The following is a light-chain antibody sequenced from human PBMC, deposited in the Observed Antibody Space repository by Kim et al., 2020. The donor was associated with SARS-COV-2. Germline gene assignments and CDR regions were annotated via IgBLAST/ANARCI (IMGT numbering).Light chain of an antibody. Sequence: EIVLTQSPATLSLSPGERAILSCRASQSVSSYLAWYQKKPGQVPRLLIYDASNRATGIPDRFSGSGSGTDFTLTISSLEPEDFAVYYCQQRSNWAWTFGQGTKVDIK. CDR2: DAS. J-gene: IGKJ1*01. CDR3: QQRSNWAWT. V-gene: IGKV3-11*01. CDR1: QSVSSY.